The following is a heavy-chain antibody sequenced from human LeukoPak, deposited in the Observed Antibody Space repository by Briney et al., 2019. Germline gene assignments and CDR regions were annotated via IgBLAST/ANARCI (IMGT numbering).Heavy chain of an antibody. J-gene: IGHJ3*02. CDR3: ARDLYDSSGYYFDAFDI. V-gene: IGHV4-59*12. Sequence: SETLSLTCTVSGGSISSYYWSWIRQPPGKGLEWIGYIYYSGSTNYNPSLKSRVTMSVDTSKNQFSLKLSSVTAADTAVYYCARDLYDSSGYYFDAFDIWGQGTMVTVSS. D-gene: IGHD3-22*01. CDR1: GGSISSYY. CDR2: IYYSGST.